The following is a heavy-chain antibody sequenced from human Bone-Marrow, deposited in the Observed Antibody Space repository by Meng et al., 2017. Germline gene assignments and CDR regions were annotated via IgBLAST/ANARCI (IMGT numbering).Heavy chain of an antibody. CDR2: IYHSGST. D-gene: IGHD1-26*01. CDR3: ARGQYFSWWELLPAFWFDP. V-gene: IGHV4-4*02. J-gene: IGHJ5*02. CDR1: GGSISRSNW. Sequence: VQLQEAGPGLVKPSGTLSLSCAVSGGSISRSNWWSWVRQPPGKGLEWIGEIYHSGSTNYNPSLKSRVTISVDKSKNQFSLKLSSVTAADTAVYYCARGQYFSWWELLPAFWFDPWGQGTLVTVSS.